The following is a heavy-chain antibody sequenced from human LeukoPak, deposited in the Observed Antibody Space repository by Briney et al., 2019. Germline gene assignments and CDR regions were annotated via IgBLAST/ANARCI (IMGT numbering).Heavy chain of an antibody. CDR2: MHYTGTT. V-gene: IGHV4-39*07. CDR1: GDSISNSNYY. J-gene: IGHJ6*03. D-gene: IGHD1-26*01. Sequence: SETLSLTCTASGDSISNSNYYWGWIRQPPGKGLEWIGSMHYTGTTYYNPSLKSRVTISVDTSRNQFSLRLSAVTAADTAVYYCARTGGSFYFYYYMDVWGKGTTVTVSS. CDR3: ARTGGSFYFYYYMDV.